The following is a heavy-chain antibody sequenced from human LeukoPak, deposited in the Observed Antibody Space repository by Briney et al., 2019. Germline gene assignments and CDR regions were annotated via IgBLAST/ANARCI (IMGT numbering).Heavy chain of an antibody. J-gene: IGHJ4*02. CDR1: GGTFSSYA. V-gene: IGHV1-69*13. CDR3: ARSFFAAAAGSFDY. D-gene: IGHD6-13*01. Sequence: SVKVSCKASGGTFSSYAISWVQQAPGQGLEWMGGIIPIFGTANYAQKFQGRVTITGDESTSTAYMELGSLRPEDTAVYYCARSFFAAAAGSFDYWGQGTLVTVSS. CDR2: IIPIFGTA.